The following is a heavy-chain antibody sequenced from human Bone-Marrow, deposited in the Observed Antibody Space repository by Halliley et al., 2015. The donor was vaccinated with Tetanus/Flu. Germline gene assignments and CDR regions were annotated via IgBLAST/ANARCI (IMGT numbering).Heavy chain of an antibody. Sequence: SYVDSGGSTKNYADSVKGRFTISRDNAKKSLLLQMNSLRAEDTAVYYCAAEYSSSSGRAFEIWGQGTMVTVSS. CDR2: VDSGGSTK. J-gene: IGHJ3*02. CDR3: AAEYSSSSGRAFEI. V-gene: IGHV3-48*03. D-gene: IGHD6-6*01.